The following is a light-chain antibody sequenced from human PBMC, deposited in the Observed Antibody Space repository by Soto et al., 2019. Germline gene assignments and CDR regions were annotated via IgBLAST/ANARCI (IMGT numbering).Light chain of an antibody. Sequence: DVVMTQSPLSLPVTLGQPASISCRSNQSLVHSDGIAYFSWFQXRTGRSQRRXIYKVSNRDSGVPARFSSIVSGTDLALTISRVEAEDGAVYYGMQGTHWPITFGQGTRLEIK. CDR1: QSLVHSDGIAY. V-gene: IGKV2-30*02. CDR3: MQGTHWPIT. CDR2: KVS. J-gene: IGKJ5*01.